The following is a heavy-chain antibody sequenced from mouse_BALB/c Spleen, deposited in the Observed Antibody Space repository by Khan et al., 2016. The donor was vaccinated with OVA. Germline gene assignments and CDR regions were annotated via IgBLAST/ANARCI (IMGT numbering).Heavy chain of an antibody. CDR3: ARWFAY. CDR2: MHYSGST. J-gene: IGHJ3*01. Sequence: EVQLQESGPGLVKPSQSLSLTCTVTGYSITSDYAWNWIRQFPGNKLEWMGYMHYSGSTSYNPSLKNRISITRDSSKNQFFLHLNVVTYEDAATYYCARWFAYWGQGTLVTVSA. CDR1: GYSITSDYA. V-gene: IGHV3-2*02.